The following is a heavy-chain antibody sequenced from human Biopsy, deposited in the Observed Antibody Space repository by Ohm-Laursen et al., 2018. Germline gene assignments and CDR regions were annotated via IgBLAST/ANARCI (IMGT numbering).Heavy chain of an antibody. CDR3: AREDEGLLRALDL. V-gene: IGHV4-4*07. J-gene: IGHJ3*01. D-gene: IGHD3-3*01. CDR2: IYTIGDT. Sequence: SETLSLTCTVSGASMTGYFWTWVRRPAGKGLEWIGHIYTIGDTTYNPSLESRVTMSLDTSKNQFSLKMTSLTAADTAVYFCAREDEGLLRALDLWGQGTMVTVSS. CDR1: GASMTGYF.